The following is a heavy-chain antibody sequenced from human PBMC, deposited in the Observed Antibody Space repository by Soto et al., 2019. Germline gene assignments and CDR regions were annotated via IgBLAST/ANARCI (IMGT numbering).Heavy chain of an antibody. CDR1: GGSTSSGDYY. Sequence: PSETLSLTCTVSGGSTSSGDYYWSWIRQPPGKGLEWIGYIYYSGSTYYNPSLKSRVTISVDTSKNQSSLKLSSVTAADTAVYYCARFSRITMIVLPTYWGQGTLVTVPS. CDR2: IYYSGST. D-gene: IGHD3-22*01. CDR3: ARFSRITMIVLPTY. V-gene: IGHV4-30-4*01. J-gene: IGHJ4*02.